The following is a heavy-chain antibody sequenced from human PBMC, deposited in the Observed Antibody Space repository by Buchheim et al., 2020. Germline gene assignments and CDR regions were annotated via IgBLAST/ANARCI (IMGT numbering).Heavy chain of an antibody. Sequence: QLQLQDSGPGLVKPSETLSLTCSVPGDSITSSSNYSGCIRQPPGKGLEWIGSILYNGNTYYNPSLKSRVPVFVDTSKNQFSLKLSSVTAADTAVYYCATQRRDGYNFWDYWGQGTL. D-gene: IGHD5-24*01. J-gene: IGHJ4*02. CDR3: ATQRRDGYNFWDY. CDR1: GDSITSSSNY. CDR2: ILYNGNT. V-gene: IGHV4-39*01.